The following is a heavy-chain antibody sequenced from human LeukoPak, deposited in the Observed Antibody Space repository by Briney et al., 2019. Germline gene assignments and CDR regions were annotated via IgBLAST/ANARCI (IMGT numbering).Heavy chain of an antibody. Sequence: GGSLRLSCAASGFTFSSYGMTWVRQAPGKGLEWVSYISSSSSTIYYADSVKGRFTISRDNSKNTLYLQMNSLRAEDTAVYYCAKDMVRGVIITFLFDYWGQGTLVTVSS. V-gene: IGHV3-48*01. CDR1: GFTFSSYG. J-gene: IGHJ4*02. CDR3: AKDMVRGVIITFLFDY. CDR2: ISSSSSTI. D-gene: IGHD3-10*01.